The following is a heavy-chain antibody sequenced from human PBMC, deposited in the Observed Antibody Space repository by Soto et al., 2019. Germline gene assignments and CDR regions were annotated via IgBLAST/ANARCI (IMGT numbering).Heavy chain of an antibody. CDR2: INHSGST. Sequence: SETLSLTCAVYGGSFSGYYWSWIRQPPGKGLEWIGEINHSGSTNYNPSLKSRVTISVDTSKNQFSLKLSSVTAADTAVYYCASGDCSGGSCLSGFDPWGQGTLVTVSS. CDR1: GGSFSGYY. CDR3: ASGDCSGGSCLSGFDP. J-gene: IGHJ5*02. D-gene: IGHD2-15*01. V-gene: IGHV4-34*01.